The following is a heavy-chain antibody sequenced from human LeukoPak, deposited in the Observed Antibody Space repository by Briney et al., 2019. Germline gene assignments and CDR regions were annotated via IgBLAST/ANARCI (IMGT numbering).Heavy chain of an antibody. V-gene: IGHV4-34*01. CDR1: GGSFSGYY. CDR3: ARDPVYYYYGMDV. J-gene: IGHJ6*02. Sequence: PSETLSLTCAVYGGSFSGYYWSWIRQPPGKGLEWIGEINHSGSTNYNPSLKSRVTISVDTSKNQFSLKLSSVTAADTAVYYCARDPVYYYYGMDVWGQGTTVTVSS. CDR2: INHSGST.